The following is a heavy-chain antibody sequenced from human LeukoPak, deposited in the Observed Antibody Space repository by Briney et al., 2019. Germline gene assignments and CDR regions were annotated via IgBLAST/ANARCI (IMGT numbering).Heavy chain of an antibody. D-gene: IGHD3-22*01. CDR3: ARAVTDSSGYYYWFDP. Sequence: ASVKVSCKASGYTFTSYDINWVRQATGQGLEWMGWMNPNSGNTGYAQKFQGRVTITRDTSISTAYMELSGLRSEDTAVYYCARAVTDSSGYYYWFDPWGQGTLVTVSS. J-gene: IGHJ5*02. CDR2: MNPNSGNT. CDR1: GYTFTSYD. V-gene: IGHV1-8*01.